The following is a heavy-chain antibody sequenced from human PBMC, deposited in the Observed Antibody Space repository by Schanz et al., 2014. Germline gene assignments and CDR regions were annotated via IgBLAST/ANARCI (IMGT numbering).Heavy chain of an antibody. CDR3: TTFNNRDALYI. CDR2: IENNANGATT. D-gene: IGHD1-20*01. J-gene: IGHJ3*02. Sequence: EVRLVESGGGLVEPGGSLSLSCSGSGFTFSEYYMSWVRRTPGKGLEWVGRIENNANGATTDYAAPVKGRFTVSRDDSRSTLYLQMNPLRTDDTALYYCTTFNNRDALYIWGQGTMVSVSS. V-gene: IGHV3-15*04. CDR1: GFTFSEYY.